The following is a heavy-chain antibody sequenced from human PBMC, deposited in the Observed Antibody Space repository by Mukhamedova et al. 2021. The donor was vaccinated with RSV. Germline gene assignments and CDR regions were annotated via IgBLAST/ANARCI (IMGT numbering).Heavy chain of an antibody. J-gene: IGHJ4*02. CDR3: ARGAFIAGYCSSTSCYMTVGAFDY. V-gene: IGHV4-30-2*04. Sequence: HGGSTYYNPSLKSRVTISVDTSKNQFSLKLSSVTAADTAVYYCARGAFIAGYCSSTSCYMTVGAFDYWGQGTLVTVSS. D-gene: IGHD2-2*02. CDR2: HGGST.